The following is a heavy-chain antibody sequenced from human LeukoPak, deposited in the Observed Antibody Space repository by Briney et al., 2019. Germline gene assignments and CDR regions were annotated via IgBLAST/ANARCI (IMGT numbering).Heavy chain of an antibody. CDR1: GFTVSSNY. D-gene: IGHD1-26*01. CDR3: ARADWESHDAFDI. J-gene: IGHJ3*02. V-gene: IGHV3-53*01. CDR2: IYSGGST. Sequence: GGSLRLSCAASGFTVSSNYMSWVRQAPGKGLEWVSVIYSGGSTYYADSVKGRFTISRDNSKNTLYLQMNSLRAEDTAVYYCARADWESHDAFDIWGQGTMVTVSS.